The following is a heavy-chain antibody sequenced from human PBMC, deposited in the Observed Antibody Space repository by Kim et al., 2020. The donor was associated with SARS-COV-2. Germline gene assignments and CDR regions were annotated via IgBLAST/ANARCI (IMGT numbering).Heavy chain of an antibody. Sequence: NPSLKSRVTISVDTSKNQFSLKLSSVTAADTAVYYCARGKVNIGDYYFDYWGQGTLVTVSS. J-gene: IGHJ4*02. D-gene: IGHD5-12*01. CDR3: ARGKVNIGDYYFDY. V-gene: IGHV4-34*01.